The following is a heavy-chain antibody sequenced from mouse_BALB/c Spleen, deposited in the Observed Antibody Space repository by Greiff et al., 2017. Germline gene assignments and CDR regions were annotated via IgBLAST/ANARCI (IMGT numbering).Heavy chain of an antibody. CDR3: ARGDITTRYWYFDV. J-gene: IGHJ1*01. V-gene: IGHV1-9*01. Sequence: QVHVKQSGAELMKPGASVKISCKATGYTFSSYWIEWVKQRPGHGLEWIGEILPGSGSTNYNEKFKGKATFTADTSSNTAYMQLSSLTSEDSAVYYCARGDITTRYWYFDVWGAGTTVTVSS. CDR1: GYTFSSYW. D-gene: IGHD1-1*01. CDR2: ILPGSGST.